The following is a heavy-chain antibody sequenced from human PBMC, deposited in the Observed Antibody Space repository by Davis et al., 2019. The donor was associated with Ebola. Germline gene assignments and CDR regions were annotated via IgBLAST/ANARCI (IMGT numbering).Heavy chain of an antibody. J-gene: IGHJ4*02. D-gene: IGHD3-3*01. CDR2: IYYSGST. CDR1: GGSISSYY. V-gene: IGHV4-59*01. Sequence: PSETLSLTCTVSGGSISSYYWSWIRQPAGKGLEWIGYIYYSGSTNYNPSLKSRVTISVDTSKNQFSLKLSSVTAADTAVYYCARSPPTSYYDFWSGYPYYFDYWGQGTLVTVSS. CDR3: ARSPPTSYYDFWSGYPYYFDY.